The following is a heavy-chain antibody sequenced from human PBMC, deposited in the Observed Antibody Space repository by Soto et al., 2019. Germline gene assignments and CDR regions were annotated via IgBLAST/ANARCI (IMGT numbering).Heavy chain of an antibody. Sequence: SCKASGGTFSSYAMHWVRQAPGKGLEWVAVISYDGSNKYYADSVKGRFTISRDNSKNTLYLQMNSLRAEDTAVYYCARDRGYSYGLMRGIDYWGQGTLVTVSS. CDR1: GGTFSSYA. V-gene: IGHV3-30-3*01. J-gene: IGHJ4*02. D-gene: IGHD5-18*01. CDR3: ARDRGYSYGLMRGIDY. CDR2: ISYDGSNK.